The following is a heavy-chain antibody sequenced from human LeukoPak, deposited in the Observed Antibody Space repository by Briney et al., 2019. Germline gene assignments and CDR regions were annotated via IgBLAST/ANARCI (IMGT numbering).Heavy chain of an antibody. Sequence: GGSLRLSCAASGFTFSDYYMSWVRQAPGKGLEWVSAISGSGGSTYYADSVKGRFTISRDNSKNTLYLQMNSLRAEDTAVYYCAKVRQQLTLDGMDVWGQGTTVTVSS. CDR2: ISGSGGST. CDR1: GFTFSDYY. D-gene: IGHD6-13*01. J-gene: IGHJ6*02. CDR3: AKVRQQLTLDGMDV. V-gene: IGHV3-23*01.